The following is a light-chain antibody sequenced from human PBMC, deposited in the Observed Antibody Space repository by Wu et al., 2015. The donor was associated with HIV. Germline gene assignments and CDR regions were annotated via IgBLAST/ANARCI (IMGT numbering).Light chain of an antibody. J-gene: IGKJ1*01. Sequence: EIVLTQSPATLSLSPGERATLSCRASQSVSSTYVAWYQQRRGQAPRLLIYASSTRATGIPDRFSGSGSGTDFTLTISRLEPEDFAVYYCQQYGRTFGQGTKVEIK. CDR3: QQYGRT. V-gene: IGKV3-20*01. CDR1: QSVSSTY. CDR2: ASS.